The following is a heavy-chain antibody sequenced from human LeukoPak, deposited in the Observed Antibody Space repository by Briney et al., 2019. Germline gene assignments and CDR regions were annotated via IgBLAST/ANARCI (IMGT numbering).Heavy chain of an antibody. Sequence: ASVKVSCKASGYTFTSYAMHWVRQAPGQRLEWMGWINAGNGNTKYSQEFQGRVTITRDTSASTAYMELSSLRSEDMAVYYCARVEVITPYSDYWGQGTLVTVSS. CDR2: INAGNGNT. D-gene: IGHD3-22*01. CDR3: ARVEVITPYSDY. J-gene: IGHJ4*02. CDR1: GYTFTSYA. V-gene: IGHV1-3*03.